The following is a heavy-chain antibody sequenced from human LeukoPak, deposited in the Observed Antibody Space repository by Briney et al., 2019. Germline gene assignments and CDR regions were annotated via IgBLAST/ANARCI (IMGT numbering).Heavy chain of an antibody. CDR1: GYIFTSYF. Sequence: ASVKVSCKASGYIFTSYFMHWVRQAPGQGLEWMGLINPSGGSTRYAQKFQGRVTMTRDMSTSTVYMELSSLRSEDTAMCYCASEASPFPWGQGTLVTVSS. CDR3: ASEASPFP. CDR2: INPSGGST. V-gene: IGHV1-46*01. J-gene: IGHJ5*02.